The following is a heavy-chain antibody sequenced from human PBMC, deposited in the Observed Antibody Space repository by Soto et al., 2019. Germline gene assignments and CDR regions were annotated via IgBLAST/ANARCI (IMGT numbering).Heavy chain of an antibody. CDR1: GYTFTSYG. CDR2: ISAYNGNT. V-gene: IGHV1-18*01. Sequence: ASVKVSCKASGYTFTSYGISWVRQAPGQGLEWMGWISAYNGNTNYAQKLQGRVTMTTDTSTSTAYMELRSLRSDDTAVYYCARDMIFGVVIIYYGMDVWGQGTTVTVSS. D-gene: IGHD3-3*01. J-gene: IGHJ6*02. CDR3: ARDMIFGVVIIYYGMDV.